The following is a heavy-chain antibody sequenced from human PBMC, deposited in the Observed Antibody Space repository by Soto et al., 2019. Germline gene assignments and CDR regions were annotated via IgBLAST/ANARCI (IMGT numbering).Heavy chain of an antibody. J-gene: IGHJ1*01. CDR3: VKYRLHWALQY. CDR2: INHSGST. Sequence: SETLSLTCAVYGGSFSGYYWTWIRQPPGTGLEWIGEINHSGSTNYNPSLKSRVTISVDTSKNQFSLKLTSVTAADTAVYYCVKYRLHWALQYWGQGTLVTVS. CDR1: GGSFSGYY. D-gene: IGHD3-16*02. V-gene: IGHV4-34*01.